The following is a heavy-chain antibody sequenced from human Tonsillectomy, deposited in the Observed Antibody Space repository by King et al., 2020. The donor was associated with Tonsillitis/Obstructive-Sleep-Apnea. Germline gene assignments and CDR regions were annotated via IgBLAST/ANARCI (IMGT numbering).Heavy chain of an antibody. Sequence: QLVQSGAEVKKPGASVKVSCKASGDTFTSYYMHWGRQAPGQGLEGMGIINPSGGSTSYEQKCQGRVTMTRDTSTSTVYMELSSLRSEDTAVYDCARDGAPARNCNGLSCYWGQGTPFTVSS. CDR1: GDTFTSYY. J-gene: IGHJ4*02. D-gene: IGHD1-1*01. CDR3: ARDGAPARNCNGLSCY. V-gene: IGHV1-46*01. CDR2: INPSGGST.